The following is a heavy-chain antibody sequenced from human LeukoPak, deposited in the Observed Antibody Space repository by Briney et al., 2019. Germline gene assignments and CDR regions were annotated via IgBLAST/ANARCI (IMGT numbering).Heavy chain of an antibody. V-gene: IGHV3-21*01. CDR3: ANEYSKGDV. J-gene: IGHJ3*01. Sequence: PGGSLRLSCAASGFTFSSYAMSWVRQAPGKGLEWVASITSSSTYIYYADSVKGRFTISRDNAKNSLYLQMNSLRAEDTAVYYCANEYSKGDVWGQGTMVTVSS. CDR1: GFTFSSYA. D-gene: IGHD6-6*01. CDR2: ITSSSTYI.